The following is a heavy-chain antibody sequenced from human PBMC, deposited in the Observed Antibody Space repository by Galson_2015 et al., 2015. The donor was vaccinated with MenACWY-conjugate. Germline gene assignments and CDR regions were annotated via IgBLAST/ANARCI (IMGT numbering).Heavy chain of an antibody. CDR3: ARHGEGCGNALCYREIDY. CDR2: IDTSDSYI. D-gene: IGHD2-8*01. V-gene: IGHV5-10-1*01. Sequence: QSGAEVKKPGESLRISCKGSGYRFTSYWISWVRQMPGKGLEWMGRIDTSDSYINYSPSFRGHVTISADKSISTAYLQWSSLKASDTAMYYCARHGEGCGNALCYREIDYWGQGTLVTVSS. J-gene: IGHJ4*02. CDR1: GYRFTSYW.